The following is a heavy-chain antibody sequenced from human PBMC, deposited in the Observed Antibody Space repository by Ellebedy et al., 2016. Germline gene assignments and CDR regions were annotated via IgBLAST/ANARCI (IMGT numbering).Heavy chain of an antibody. Sequence: GESLKISXAASGFSVTSHDMSWVRQAPGRGLELVSLMYGGGTEYYADSVKGRFTITRDSSKNTLYLQMSGLGSGDTALYYCVTRHNGAFDFWGQGTMVTVSS. V-gene: IGHV3-53*01. CDR2: MYGGGTE. D-gene: IGHD1-14*01. CDR1: GFSVTSHD. CDR3: VTRHNGAFDF. J-gene: IGHJ3*01.